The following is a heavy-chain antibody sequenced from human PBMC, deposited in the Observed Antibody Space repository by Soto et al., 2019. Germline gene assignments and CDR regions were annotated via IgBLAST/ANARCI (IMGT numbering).Heavy chain of an antibody. D-gene: IGHD1-26*01. CDR2: IWYDGSNK. J-gene: IGHJ5*02. V-gene: IGHV3-33*01. CDR1: GFTFSSYG. Sequence: GGSLRLSCAASGFTFSSYGMHWVRQAPGKGLEWVAVIWYDGSNKYYADSVKGRFTISRDNSKNTLYLQMNSLRAEDTAVYYCARDPASYGAGLNWFDPWGQGTLVTVSS. CDR3: ARDPASYGAGLNWFDP.